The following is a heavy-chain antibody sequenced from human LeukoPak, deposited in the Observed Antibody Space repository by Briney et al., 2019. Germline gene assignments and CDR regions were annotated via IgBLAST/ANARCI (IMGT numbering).Heavy chain of an antibody. V-gene: IGHV3-48*04. Sequence: GGSLRLSCAASGFTFSSYSMNWVRQAPGKGLEWVSYISSSSSTIYYADSVKGRFTISRDNAKNSLYLQMNSLRAEDTAVYYCARDGITGTTVLVDYWGQGTLVTVSS. CDR2: ISSSSSTI. D-gene: IGHD1-7*01. CDR1: GFTFSSYS. CDR3: ARDGITGTTVLVDY. J-gene: IGHJ4*02.